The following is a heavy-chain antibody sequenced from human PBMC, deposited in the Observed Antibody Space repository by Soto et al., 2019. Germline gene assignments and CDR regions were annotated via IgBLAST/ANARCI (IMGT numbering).Heavy chain of an antibody. CDR2: IYHSGST. Sequence: TLSLTCAVSGGSISSSNWWSWVRQPPGKGLEWIGEIYHSGSTNYNPSLKSRVTISVDKSKNQFSLKLSSVTAADTAVYYCARAPLGDYYDSSGYPTYGMDVWGQGTTVTVSS. V-gene: IGHV4-4*02. CDR1: GGSISSSNW. CDR3: ARAPLGDYYDSSGYPTYGMDV. J-gene: IGHJ6*02. D-gene: IGHD3-22*01.